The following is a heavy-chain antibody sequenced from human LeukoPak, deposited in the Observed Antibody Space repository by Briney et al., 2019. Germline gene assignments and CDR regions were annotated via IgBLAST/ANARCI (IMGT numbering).Heavy chain of an antibody. CDR3: ARGRLAIAAMAKGTRALDY. J-gene: IGHJ4*02. CDR1: GGSFSGYY. D-gene: IGHD5-18*01. V-gene: IGHV4-34*01. CDR2: INHSGST. Sequence: PSETLSLTCAVYGGSFSGYYWSWIRQPPGKGLEWIGEINHSGSTNYNPSLKSRVTISVDTSKNQLSLKLSSVTAADTAVYYCARGRLAIAAMAKGTRALDYWGQGTLVTVSS.